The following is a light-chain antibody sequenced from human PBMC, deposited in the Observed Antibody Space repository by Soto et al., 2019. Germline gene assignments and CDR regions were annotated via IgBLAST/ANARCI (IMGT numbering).Light chain of an antibody. CDR2: DAS. CDR1: QSISSL. V-gene: IGKV1-5*01. J-gene: IGKJ1*01. CDR3: HQFNSYSPGA. Sequence: DIQMTHSPSTLSAPVGDRVTITCRASQSISSLLAWYQQKPGKAPKLLIYDASSLESGVPSRFSGSGSGTEFTLTISSLQPDDFATYYCHQFNSYSPGAFGQGTKVAI.